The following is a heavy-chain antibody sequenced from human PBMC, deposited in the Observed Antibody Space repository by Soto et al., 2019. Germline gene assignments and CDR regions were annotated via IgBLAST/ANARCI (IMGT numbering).Heavy chain of an antibody. CDR3: ARINWSTRGSSSDT. J-gene: IGHJ5*02. CDR2: IYSGGQI. D-gene: IGHD6-6*01. CDR1: GVNVAGKY. Sequence: GGSMRLSCAASGVNVAGKYMSGVRQDPGKGLEWVSVIYSGGQIYYADSVKGRFTISIDNSKNTVNLDMNALRAEDTATYYCARINWSTRGSSSDTWGQGTLVTVSS. V-gene: IGHV3-53*01.